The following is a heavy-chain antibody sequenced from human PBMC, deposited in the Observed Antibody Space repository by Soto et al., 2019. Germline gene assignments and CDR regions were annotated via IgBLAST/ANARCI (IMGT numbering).Heavy chain of an antibody. D-gene: IGHD3-9*01. CDR1: GGSFSGYY. V-gene: IGHV4-34*01. CDR3: AMAYDILTGYQFDY. CDR2: INHSGST. Sequence: SETLSLTCAVYGGSFSGYYWSWIRQPPGKGLEWIGEINHSGSTNYNPSLKSRVTISVDTSKNQFSLKLGSVTAADTAVYYCAMAYDILTGYQFDYWGQGTLVTVSS. J-gene: IGHJ4*02.